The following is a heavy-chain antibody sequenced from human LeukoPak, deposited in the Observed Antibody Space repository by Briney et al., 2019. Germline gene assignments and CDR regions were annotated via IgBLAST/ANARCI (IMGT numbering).Heavy chain of an antibody. V-gene: IGHV4-34*01. Sequence: SETLSLTCAVYGGSFSGYYWSWIRQPPGKGLEWIGEINHSGSTNYNPSLKSRVTMSGDTSKNQFSLKLSSVTAADTAVYYCARTIPIYDFWSGSTQYYFDYWGQGTLVTVSS. CDR3: ARTIPIYDFWSGSTQYYFDY. D-gene: IGHD3-3*01. CDR1: GGSFSGYY. J-gene: IGHJ4*02. CDR2: INHSGST.